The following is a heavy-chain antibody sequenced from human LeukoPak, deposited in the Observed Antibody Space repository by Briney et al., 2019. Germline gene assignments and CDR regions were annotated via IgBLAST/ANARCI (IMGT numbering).Heavy chain of an antibody. CDR1: GGSISSGGYY. J-gene: IGHJ3*02. CDR3: ARGIAAASERAFDI. Sequence: PSETLSLTCTVSGGSISSGGYYWSWIRQPPGKGLEWIGYIYHSGSTYYNPSLKSRVTMSVDTSKNQFSLKLSSVTAADTAVYYCARGIAAASERAFDIWGQGTMVTVS. D-gene: IGHD6-13*01. V-gene: IGHV4-30-2*01. CDR2: IYHSGST.